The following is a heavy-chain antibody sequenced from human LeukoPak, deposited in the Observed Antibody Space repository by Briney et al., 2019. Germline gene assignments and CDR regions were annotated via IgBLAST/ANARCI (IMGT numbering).Heavy chain of an antibody. J-gene: IGHJ4*02. D-gene: IGHD6-19*01. CDR1: GGSINNYY. CDR3: ARGGWYSDF. Sequence: SETLSLTCTVSGGSINNYYWSWIRQPPGKGLEWIGYIYYSGNANYNPSLKSRVTISVDTSKNQFSLKLNSVTAADTAVYFCARGGWYSDFWGPGTLVTVSS. V-gene: IGHV4-59*01. CDR2: IYYSGNA.